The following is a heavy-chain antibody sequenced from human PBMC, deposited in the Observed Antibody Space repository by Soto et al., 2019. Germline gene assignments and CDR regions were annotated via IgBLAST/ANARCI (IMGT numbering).Heavy chain of an antibody. J-gene: IGHJ4*02. D-gene: IGHD2-8*01. Sequence: SETLSLTCTVSGVSITTTSYYWVRIRQPPGKGLEWIGSVYFSGTTYYNPSLKSRVTISVDTSKNHFSLSLISVTSADTDIYVCARHGVYWGQGTLVTVSS. V-gene: IGHV4-39*01. CDR2: VYFSGTT. CDR3: ARHGVY. CDR1: GVSITTTSYY.